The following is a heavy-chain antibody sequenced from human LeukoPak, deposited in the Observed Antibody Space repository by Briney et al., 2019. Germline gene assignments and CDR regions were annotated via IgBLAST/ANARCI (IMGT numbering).Heavy chain of an antibody. CDR3: ARDRKLHGYCSGGSCYRCFDP. CDR2: INHSGST. CDR1: GGSARGDY. Sequence: SQTLSLTFAVLGGSARGDYWSCIRQPPGKGLEWSGEINHSGSTNYNPSLKSRVTISVDTSKNQFSLKLGSVTAADTAVYYCARDRKLHGYCSGGSCYRCFDPWGKGTLVTVSS. V-gene: IGHV4-34*01. J-gene: IGHJ5*02. D-gene: IGHD2-15*01.